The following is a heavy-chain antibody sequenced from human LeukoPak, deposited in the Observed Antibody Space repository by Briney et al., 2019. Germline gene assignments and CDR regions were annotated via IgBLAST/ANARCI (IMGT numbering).Heavy chain of an antibody. Sequence: SETLSLTCTVSGGSISSYYWSWIRQPPGKGLEWIGYIYYSGSTNYNPSLKSRVTISVDTSKNQFPLKLSSVTAADTAVYYCARQNYGDAFDIWGQGTMVTVSS. CDR1: GGSISSYY. V-gene: IGHV4-59*01. CDR2: IYYSGST. D-gene: IGHD3-16*01. J-gene: IGHJ3*02. CDR3: ARQNYGDAFDI.